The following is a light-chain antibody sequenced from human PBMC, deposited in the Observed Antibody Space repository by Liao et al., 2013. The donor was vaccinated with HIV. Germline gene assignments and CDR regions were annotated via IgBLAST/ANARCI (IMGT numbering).Light chain of an antibody. J-gene: IGLJ3*02. CDR1: RLGDKV. CDR2: YDS. V-gene: IGLV3-21*04. Sequence: SYEVTQPPSVSVSPGQTASITCSGDRLGDKVVSWYQLMPGQAPVLVMSYDSDRPSGIPERFSGSNSGNTATLTINRVEVGDDADYFCQVWDSSSDLWVFGAGTKVTVL. CDR3: QVWDSSSDLWV.